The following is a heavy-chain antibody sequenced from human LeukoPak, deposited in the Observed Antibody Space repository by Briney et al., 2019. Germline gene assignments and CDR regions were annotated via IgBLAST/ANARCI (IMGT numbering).Heavy chain of an antibody. D-gene: IGHD3-22*01. J-gene: IGHJ6*03. CDR2: TYYRSKWYN. Sequence: SQTLSLTCAISGDSVSSNSAAWNWIRQSPSRGLEWLGRTYYRSKWYNDYAVSVKSRITINPDTSKNQFSLKLSSVTAADTAVYYCARGARWGRYYYDSREGDYYYMDVWGKGTTVTVSS. CDR3: ARGARWGRYYYDSREGDYYYMDV. CDR1: GDSVSSNSAA. V-gene: IGHV6-1*01.